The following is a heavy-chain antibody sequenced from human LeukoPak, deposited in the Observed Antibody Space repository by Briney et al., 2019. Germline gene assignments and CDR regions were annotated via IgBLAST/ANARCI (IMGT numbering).Heavy chain of an antibody. V-gene: IGHV4-4*02. CDR3: AREGGPYRPLDY. J-gene: IGHJ4*02. CDR2: VNLQGST. Sequence: SETLSLTCDVSGGSITHTNYWTWVRQPPGKGLEWFGEVNLQGSTNYNPSLMRRVAISVDTSANHVSLQLTSVTAADTAVYYCAREGGPYRPLDYSGQGTLVTVSS. CDR1: GGSITHTNY.